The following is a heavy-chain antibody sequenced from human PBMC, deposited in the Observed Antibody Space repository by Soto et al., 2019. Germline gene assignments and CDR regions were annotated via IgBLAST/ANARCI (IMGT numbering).Heavy chain of an antibody. CDR3: ARARSIYGSNAYHYYVMDF. J-gene: IGHJ6*02. D-gene: IGHD4-17*01. CDR1: GFTFSSYS. Sequence: PGGSLRLSCAASGFTFSSYSMNWVRQAPGKGLEWVSSISSSSSYIYYADSVKGRFTISRDNAKNSLYLQMNSLRAEDTAVYYCARARSIYGSNAYHYYVMDFWGQGTSVTGSS. CDR2: ISSSSSYI. V-gene: IGHV3-21*01.